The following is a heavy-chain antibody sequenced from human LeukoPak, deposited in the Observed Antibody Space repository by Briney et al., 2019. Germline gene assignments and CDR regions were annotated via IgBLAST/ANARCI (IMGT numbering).Heavy chain of an antibody. CDR3: AKQPLNDYIWEN. J-gene: IGHJ4*02. V-gene: IGHV3-33*06. Sequence: QPGRSLRLSCAASGFTFSSYGMHWVRQAPGKGLEWVAVIWYDGSNKYYADSVKGRFTISRDNSKSTMYLQMTSLRAEDTAVYYCAKQPLNDYIWENWGQGTLVTVSS. CDR2: IWYDGSNK. CDR1: GFTFSSYG. D-gene: IGHD3-16*01.